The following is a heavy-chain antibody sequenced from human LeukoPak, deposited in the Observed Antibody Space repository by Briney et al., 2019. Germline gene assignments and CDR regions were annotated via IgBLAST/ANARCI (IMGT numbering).Heavy chain of an antibody. D-gene: IGHD3-16*02. V-gene: IGHV4-39*07. CDR1: GGSISSSSYY. J-gene: IGHJ4*02. CDR3: ARSGGGYVWGSYRSQLDY. Sequence: PSETLSLTCTVSGGSISSSSYYWGWIRQPPGKGLEWIGSIYYSGSTYYNPSLKSRVTISVDTSKNQFSLKLSSVTAADTAVYYCARSGGGYVWGSYRSQLDYWGQGTLVTVSS. CDR2: IYYSGST.